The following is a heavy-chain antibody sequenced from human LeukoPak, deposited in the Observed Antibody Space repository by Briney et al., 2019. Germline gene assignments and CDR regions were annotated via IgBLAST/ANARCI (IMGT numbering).Heavy chain of an antibody. D-gene: IGHD6-13*01. V-gene: IGHV4-59*01. CDR2: IYYSGST. CDR3: ARDSGGGEAAAGTGWFDP. J-gene: IGHJ5*02. Sequence: SETLSLTCTVSGGSISGYYWSWIRQPPGKGLEWIGYIYYSGSTNYNPSLKSRVTISVDTSKNQFSLKLSSVTAADTAVYYCARDSGGGEAAAGTGWFDPWGQGTLVTVSS. CDR1: GGSISGYY.